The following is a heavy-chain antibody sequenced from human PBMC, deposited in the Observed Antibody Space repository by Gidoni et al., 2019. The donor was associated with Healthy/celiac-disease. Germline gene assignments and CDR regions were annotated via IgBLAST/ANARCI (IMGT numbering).Heavy chain of an antibody. CDR1: GFTFSSYA. V-gene: IGHV3-30-3*01. J-gene: IGHJ4*02. Sequence: QVQLVESGGGVVQPGRSLRLSCAASGFTFSSYAMHWVRQAPGKGLEWVAVISYDGSNKYYADSVKGRFTISRDNSKNTLYLQMNSLRAEDTAVYYCARDLKKLEPRGPFDYWGQGTLVTVSS. CDR2: ISYDGSNK. CDR3: ARDLKKLEPRGPFDY. D-gene: IGHD1-1*01.